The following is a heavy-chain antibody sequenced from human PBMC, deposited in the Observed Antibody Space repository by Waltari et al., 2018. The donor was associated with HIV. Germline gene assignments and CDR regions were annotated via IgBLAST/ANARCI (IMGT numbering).Heavy chain of an antibody. CDR2: INVGNSKK. Sequence: QVQLVQSRAEVKRPGASVKVSCKTSGYTFTNYAVHWVRQAPGQRLESMGWINVGNSKKQYSQKFQGRLTITRDTSASVAYMELTRLKSEDTAVYFCAREGAGDIYYLEYWGQGTLVTVSS. D-gene: IGHD3-16*02. J-gene: IGHJ4*02. V-gene: IGHV1-3*01. CDR1: GYTFTNYA. CDR3: AREGAGDIYYLEY.